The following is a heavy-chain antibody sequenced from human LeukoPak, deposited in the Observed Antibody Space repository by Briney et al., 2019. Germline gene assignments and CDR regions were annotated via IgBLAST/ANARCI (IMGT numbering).Heavy chain of an antibody. D-gene: IGHD6-13*01. CDR1: GYTFTGYY. CDR2: INPNSGGT. CDR3: ARGEAAAQQYNWFDP. V-gene: IGHV1-2*06. J-gene: IGHJ5*02. Sequence: ASVKVSCKASGYTFTGYYMHWVRQAPGQGLEWMGRINPNSGGTNYAQKFQGRVTMTRDTPISTAYMELTRLRSDDTAVYYCARGEAAAQQYNWFDPWGQGTLVTVSS.